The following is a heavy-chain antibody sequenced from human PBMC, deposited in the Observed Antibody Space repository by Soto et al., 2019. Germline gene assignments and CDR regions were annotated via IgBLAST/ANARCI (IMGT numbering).Heavy chain of an antibody. Sequence: SGPTLVKPTQTLTLTCTFSGFSLSTSGMCVSWIRQPPGKALEWLARIDWDDDKYYSTSLKTRLTISKDTSKNQVVLTMTNMDPVDTATYYCARLYYDSSGYYPRSFDYWGQGTLVTVSS. D-gene: IGHD3-22*01. CDR3: ARLYYDSSGYYPRSFDY. CDR2: IDWDDDK. V-gene: IGHV2-70*11. J-gene: IGHJ4*02. CDR1: GFSLSTSGMC.